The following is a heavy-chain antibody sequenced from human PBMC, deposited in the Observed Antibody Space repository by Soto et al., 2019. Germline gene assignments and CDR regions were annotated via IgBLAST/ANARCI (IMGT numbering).Heavy chain of an antibody. D-gene: IGHD2-21*01. V-gene: IGHV4-59*08. CDR3: ARKDGRGGDVDY. J-gene: IGHJ4*02. CDR1: GGSISSYY. Sequence: ETLSLTCTVSGGSISSYYWSWTRQPPGKGLEWIGYIYYSGSTNYNPSLKSRVTISVDTSKNQFSLKLSSVTAADTAVYYCARKDGRGGDVDYWGQGTLVTVSS. CDR2: IYYSGST.